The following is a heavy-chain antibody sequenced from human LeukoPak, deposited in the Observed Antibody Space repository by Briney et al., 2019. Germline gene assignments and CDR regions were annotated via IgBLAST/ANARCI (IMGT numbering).Heavy chain of an antibody. V-gene: IGHV3-48*04. Sequence: GGSLRLSCAASGFTFSSYSMNWVRQAPGKGLEWVSYISSSSSTIYYADSVKGRFTISRDNAKNSLYLQMNSLRAEDTAVYYCARGSGDYYGSGNYSDYWGQGTLVTVSS. CDR2: ISSSSSTI. J-gene: IGHJ4*02. CDR3: ARGSGDYYGSGNYSDY. D-gene: IGHD3-10*01. CDR1: GFTFSSYS.